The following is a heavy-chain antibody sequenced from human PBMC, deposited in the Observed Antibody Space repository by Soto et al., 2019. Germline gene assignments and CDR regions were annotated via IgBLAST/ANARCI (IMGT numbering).Heavy chain of an antibody. CDR1: GFTFGSYS. Sequence: EVQLVESGGGLVKPGGSLSLSCVASGFTFGSYSMAWVRQAPGKGPEWVSYIKSRRNDIYYADSVTGRFTSSRDNAKNSLHLQMNSLRDEDTAVYYCARVYYYDRSATLGYWGQGNRVTVPS. V-gene: IGHV3-48*02. CDR2: IKSRRNDI. CDR3: ARVYYYDRSATLGY. D-gene: IGHD3-22*01. J-gene: IGHJ4*02.